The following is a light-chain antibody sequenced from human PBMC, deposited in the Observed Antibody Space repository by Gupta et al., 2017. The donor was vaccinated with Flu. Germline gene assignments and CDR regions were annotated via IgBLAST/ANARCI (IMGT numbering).Light chain of an antibody. CDR3: KQYDRYSD. V-gene: IGKV1-5*03. J-gene: IGKJ2*01. Sequence: DIPMTQSPSPLSAPVGDRVTITCRASQSSSNWLAWYQQKPGKAPKLLIYKASTLEPGVPSRFSGSGSGTEFTLTISNLQPDDVATYYCKQYDRYSDFGQGTKLEIK. CDR2: KAS. CDR1: QSSSNW.